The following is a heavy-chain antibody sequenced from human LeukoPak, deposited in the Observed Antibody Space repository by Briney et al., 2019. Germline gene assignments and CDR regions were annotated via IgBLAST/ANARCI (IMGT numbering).Heavy chain of an antibody. J-gene: IGHJ5*02. Sequence: PGGSLRLSCAASGFTFSSYGMHWVRQAPGKGLEWVAVIWYDGSNKYYADSVKGRFTISRDNSKNTLYLQMNSLRAEDTAVYYCARDQREGSAAAGSNWFDPWGQGTLVTVSS. CDR3: ARDQREGSAAAGSNWFDP. V-gene: IGHV3-33*01. CDR1: GFTFSSYG. CDR2: IWYDGSNK. D-gene: IGHD6-13*01.